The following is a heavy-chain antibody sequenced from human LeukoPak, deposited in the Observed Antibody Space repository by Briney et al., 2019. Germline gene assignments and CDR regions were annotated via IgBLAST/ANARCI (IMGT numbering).Heavy chain of an antibody. J-gene: IGHJ4*02. CDR3: ATGPGLFTGYNFDY. V-gene: IGHV3-30-3*01. D-gene: IGHD6-13*01. CDR1: GFTFSSYA. Sequence: GGSLRLSCAASGFTFSSYAMHWVRQAPGKGLEWMAVISYDGSNKYYADSVKGRFTISRDNSKNTLYLQMNSLRAEDTAVYYCATGPGLFTGYNFDYWGQGTLVTVSS. CDR2: ISYDGSNK.